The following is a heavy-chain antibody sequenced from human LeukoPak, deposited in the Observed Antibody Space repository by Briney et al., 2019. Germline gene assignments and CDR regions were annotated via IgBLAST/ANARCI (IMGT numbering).Heavy chain of an antibody. J-gene: IGHJ4*02. CDR2: ISSSGGTI. V-gene: IGHV3-48*04. Sequence: GGSLRLSCAASGFTFSSYSMNWVRQAPGKGLEWVSYISSSGGTIDYADSGRGRFTISRDNAKNSLYLQMNSLRAEDTAVYYCARLRGYSYGYGDFWGRGTLVTVSS. D-gene: IGHD5-18*01. CDR3: ARLRGYSYGYGDF. CDR1: GFTFSSYS.